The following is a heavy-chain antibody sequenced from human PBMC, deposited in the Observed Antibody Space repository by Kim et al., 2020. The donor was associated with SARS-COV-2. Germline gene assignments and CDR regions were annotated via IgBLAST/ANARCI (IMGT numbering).Heavy chain of an antibody. CDR3: ARDLGYSSSWYSGVVQGHYGMDV. J-gene: IGHJ6*02. D-gene: IGHD6-13*01. CDR1: GFTVSSNY. CDR2: IYSGGST. Sequence: GGSLRLSCAASGFTVSSNYMSWVRQAPGKGLEWVSVIYSGGSTYYADSVKGRFTISRDNSKNTLYLQMNSLRAEDTAVYYCARDLGYSSSWYSGVVQGHYGMDVWGQGTTVTVSS. V-gene: IGHV3-53*01.